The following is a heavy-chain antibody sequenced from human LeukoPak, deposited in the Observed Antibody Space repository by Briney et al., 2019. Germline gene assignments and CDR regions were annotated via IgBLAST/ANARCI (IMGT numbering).Heavy chain of an antibody. CDR2: IYYSGST. J-gene: IGHJ4*02. V-gene: IGHV4-39*07. CDR3: ARDYSSSWYGYFDY. CDR1: GGSISSSSYY. D-gene: IGHD6-13*01. Sequence: SETLSLTCTVSGGSISSSSYYWGWIRQPPGKGLEWIGSIYYSGSTYYNPSLKSRVTISVDTSKNQFSLKLSSVTAADTAVYYCARDYSSSWYGYFDYWGQGTLVTVSS.